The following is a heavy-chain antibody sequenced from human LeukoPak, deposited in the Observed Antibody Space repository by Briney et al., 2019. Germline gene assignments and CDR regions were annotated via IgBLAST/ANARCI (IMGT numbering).Heavy chain of an antibody. Sequence: PGGSLRLSCAASGFTFSSYAMHWVRQAPGKGLEYVSAISSNGGSTYYANSVKVRFTISRDNSKNTLYLQMGSLRAEDMAVYYCARAGTVTTIPPNYWGQGTLVTVSS. CDR2: ISSNGGST. D-gene: IGHD4-17*01. J-gene: IGHJ4*02. CDR3: ARAGTVTTIPPNY. V-gene: IGHV3-64*01. CDR1: GFTFSSYA.